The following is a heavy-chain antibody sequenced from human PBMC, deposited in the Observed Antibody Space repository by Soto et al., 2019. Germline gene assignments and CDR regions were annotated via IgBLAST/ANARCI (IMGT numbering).Heavy chain of an antibody. J-gene: IGHJ6*03. D-gene: IGHD5-18*01. CDR2: ISSSTNTI. CDR3: AREGNSFGYFYNMDV. Sequence: EVQLVESGGGLVQPGGSLRLSCAASGFTFRSFGMNWGRQAPGKGLEWVSYISSSTNTISYADSVKGRFTISRDNAKNSLYLQMDSLRDEDTAVYDCAREGNSFGYFYNMDVWGQGTTVTVSS. CDR1: GFTFRSFG. V-gene: IGHV3-48*02.